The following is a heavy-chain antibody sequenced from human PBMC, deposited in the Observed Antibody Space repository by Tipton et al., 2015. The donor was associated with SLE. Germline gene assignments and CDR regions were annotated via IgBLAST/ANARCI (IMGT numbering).Heavy chain of an antibody. Sequence: QSGAEVKKPGASVKVSCKASGYTFTTYYLHWVRQAPGQGLEWMGWMNPNSGNTGYAQKFQGRVTITRSTSISTAYMELSSLTSEDTAVYYCARGLAYCRDCSSLWFDSWGQGTLVTVSS. V-gene: IGHV1-8*03. J-gene: IGHJ5*01. CDR1: GYTFTTYY. CDR3: ARGLAYCRDCSSLWFDS. D-gene: IGHD2-21*01. CDR2: MNPNSGNT.